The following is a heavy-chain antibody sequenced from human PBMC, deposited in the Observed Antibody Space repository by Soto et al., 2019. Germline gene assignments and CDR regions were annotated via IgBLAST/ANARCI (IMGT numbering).Heavy chain of an antibody. D-gene: IGHD1-26*01. CDR1: GFTFSNFW. CDR2: IKPDGTAQ. Sequence: PGGSLRLSCVAFGFTFSNFWMNWVRQSPGKGLGGLAKIKPDGTAQAYVDSVKGRFTNYRDNAKISLYLQMNSLRADDTAIYFCGAWDSPNNAWGQGTLVTVSS. J-gene: IGHJ5*02. V-gene: IGHV3-7*01. CDR3: GAWDSPNNA.